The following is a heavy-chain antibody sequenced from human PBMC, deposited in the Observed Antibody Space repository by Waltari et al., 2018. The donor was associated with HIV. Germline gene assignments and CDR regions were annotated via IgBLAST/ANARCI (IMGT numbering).Heavy chain of an antibody. J-gene: IGHJ4*02. CDR1: TSSFRTDW. CDR2: INGDGNDI. D-gene: IGHD6-19*01. Sequence: EVQLVESGGGLVQPGGSMRTACTASTSSFRTDWMQWIRQAPGKGLLWVSYINGDGNDIDYADSVKGRFAISRDNAKKTLYLEMNSLRAEDTAVYYCVGGGGWLIDYWGQGTLVTVSS. CDR3: VGGGGWLIDY. V-gene: IGHV3-74*01.